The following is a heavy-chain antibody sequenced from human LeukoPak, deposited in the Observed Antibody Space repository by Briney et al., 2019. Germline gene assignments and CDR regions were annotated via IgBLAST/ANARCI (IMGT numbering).Heavy chain of an antibody. J-gene: IGHJ3*02. Sequence: SETLSLTCTVSGGSISSYYWSWIRQPAGKGLEWIGRIYTSGSTNYNPSLKSRVTMSVDTSKNQFSLKLSSVTAADTAVYYCARDGYYYDSSGSQNAFDIWGQGTMVTVSS. CDR3: ARDGYYYDSSGSQNAFDI. D-gene: IGHD3-22*01. CDR2: IYTSGST. V-gene: IGHV4-4*07. CDR1: GGSISSYY.